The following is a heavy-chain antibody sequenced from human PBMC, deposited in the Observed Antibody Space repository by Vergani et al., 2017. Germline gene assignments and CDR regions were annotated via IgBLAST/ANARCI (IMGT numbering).Heavy chain of an antibody. Sequence: QLQLQESGPGLVKPSETLSLTCTVSGGSISSSSYYWGWIRQPPGKGLEWIGSIYYSGSTYYNPSLKSRVTISVDTSKNQFSLKLSSVTAADTAVYYCARQLRDIVVVPAAILGLFDPWGQGTLVTVSS. J-gene: IGHJ5*02. CDR2: IYYSGST. D-gene: IGHD2-2*02. CDR1: GGSISSSSYY. CDR3: ARQLRDIVVVPAAILGLFDP. V-gene: IGHV4-39*01.